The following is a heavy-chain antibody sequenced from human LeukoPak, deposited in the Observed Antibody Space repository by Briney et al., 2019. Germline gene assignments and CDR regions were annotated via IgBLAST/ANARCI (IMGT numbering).Heavy chain of an antibody. CDR1: GFTFSSYG. D-gene: IGHD5-18*01. J-gene: IGHJ4*02. CDR3: AKEDSWIQLWLMDY. CDR2: ISYDGSNK. V-gene: IGHV3-30*18. Sequence: GRSLRLSCAASGFTFSSYGMHWVRQAPGKGPEWVAVISYDGSNKYYADSVKGRFTISRDNSKNTLYLQMNSLRAEDTAVYYCAKEDSWIQLWLMDYWGQGTLVTVSS.